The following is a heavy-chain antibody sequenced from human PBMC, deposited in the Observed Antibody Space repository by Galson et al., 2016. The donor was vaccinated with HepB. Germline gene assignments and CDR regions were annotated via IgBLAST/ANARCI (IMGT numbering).Heavy chain of an antibody. D-gene: IGHD1-26*01. CDR3: ARGGGRGGSDY. V-gene: IGHV1-18*01. CDR2: ISVHTGNT. Sequence: SVKVSCKAFGYTFSSYGISWVRQAPGQGLEWMGWISVHTGNTNYAQKFQGRVTMTTDISTSTAFMELGSLRSDDTAVHYCARGGGRGGSDYWGQGTLVTVSS. J-gene: IGHJ4*02. CDR1: GYTFSSYG.